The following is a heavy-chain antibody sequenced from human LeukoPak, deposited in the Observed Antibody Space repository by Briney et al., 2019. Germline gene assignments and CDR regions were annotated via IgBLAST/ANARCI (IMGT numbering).Heavy chain of an antibody. CDR1: GFTFSSYS. CDR3: ARNYYDSSGYSDY. D-gene: IGHD3-22*01. V-gene: IGHV3-21*01. J-gene: IGHJ4*02. Sequence: GGSLRLSCAASGFTFSSYSMNWVRQAPGKGLEWVSSISSSSYIYYADSVKGRFTISRDNAKNSLYLQMNSLRAEDTAVYYCARNYYDSSGYSDYWGQGTLVTVSS. CDR2: ISSSSYI.